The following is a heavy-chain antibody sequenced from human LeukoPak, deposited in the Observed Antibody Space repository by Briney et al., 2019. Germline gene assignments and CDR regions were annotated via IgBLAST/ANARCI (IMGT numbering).Heavy chain of an antibody. J-gene: IGHJ4*02. Sequence: GGSLRLSCTASGFTFGDYAMSGVRQAPGKGLEWGGFIRSKAYGGTTEYDAYVKGRFTISRDDSKSIAYLQMNSLKTEDTAVYYCTRAKYQLLYLSDYWGQGTLVTVSS. CDR3: TRAKYQLLYLSDY. D-gene: IGHD2-2*02. CDR2: IRSKAYGGTT. V-gene: IGHV3-49*04. CDR1: GFTFGDYA.